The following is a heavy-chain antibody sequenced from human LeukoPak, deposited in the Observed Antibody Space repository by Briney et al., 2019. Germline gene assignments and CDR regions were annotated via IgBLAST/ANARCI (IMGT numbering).Heavy chain of an antibody. CDR3: ARHYGP. J-gene: IGHJ5*02. D-gene: IGHD3-16*01. Sequence: PSETLSLTCTVSGGSIRSYYWSWIRQPPGKGLEWIGYIYYSGSTSYNPSLKSRVTISVDTSKNQFSLKLSSVTAADTAVYYCARHYGPWGQGTLVTVSS. CDR1: GGSIRSYY. CDR2: IYYSGST. V-gene: IGHV4-59*01.